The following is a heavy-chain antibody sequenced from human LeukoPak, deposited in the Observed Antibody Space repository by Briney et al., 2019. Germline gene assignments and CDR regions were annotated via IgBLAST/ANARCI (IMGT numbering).Heavy chain of an antibody. CDR1: GFTFSSYG. Sequence: GRSLRLSCAASGFTFSSYGMHWVRQAPGKGLEWVAVISYDGSNKYYADSVKGRFTISRDNSKNTLYLQMNSLRAEDTAVYYCAKAGGWDQPLWEYFDYWGQGTLVTVSS. CDR2: ISYDGSNK. D-gene: IGHD1-26*01. J-gene: IGHJ4*02. CDR3: AKAGGWDQPLWEYFDY. V-gene: IGHV3-30*18.